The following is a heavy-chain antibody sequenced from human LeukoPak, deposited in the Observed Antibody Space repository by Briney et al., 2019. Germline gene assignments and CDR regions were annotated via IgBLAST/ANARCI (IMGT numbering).Heavy chain of an antibody. CDR2: IKQDESEK. D-gene: IGHD6-13*01. CDR3: ARELRPDPYSASWYNY. J-gene: IGHJ4*02. Sequence: GGSLRLSCAASGFTFSSYWIRSVRRAPGRGLEWVANIKQDESEKYYVDSVKGRFTISRGNAKNSLYLQMNSLRVEDTAVYYCARELRPDPYSASWYNYWGQGTLVTVSS. V-gene: IGHV3-7*01. CDR1: GFTFSSYW.